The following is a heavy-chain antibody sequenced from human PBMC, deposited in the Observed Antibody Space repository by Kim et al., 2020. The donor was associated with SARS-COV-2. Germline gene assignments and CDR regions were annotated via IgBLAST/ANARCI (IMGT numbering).Heavy chain of an antibody. D-gene: IGHD6-19*01. V-gene: IGHV3-66*01. CDR2: IYSGGST. J-gene: IGHJ4*02. CDR3: ARGIPVAGNFFDY. Sequence: GGSLRLSCAASGFTVISNYMSWVRQAPGKGLEWVSAIYSGGSTYYADSVKGRFTISRDNSENTLYLQMNSLRAEDTAVYYCARGIPVAGNFFDYWGQGTLVTVSS. CDR1: GFTVISNY.